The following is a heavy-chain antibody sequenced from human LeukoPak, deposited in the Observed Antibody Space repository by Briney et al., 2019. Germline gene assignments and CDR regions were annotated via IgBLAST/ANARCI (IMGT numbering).Heavy chain of an antibody. CDR2: IKLDGSEK. V-gene: IGHV3-7*01. D-gene: IGHD4-17*01. Sequence: PGGSLRLSCVASGFTFGKYWMSWVRQAPGKGLEWVANIKLDGSEKNYVDSVKGRFTISRDNAKNTLYLQMNSLRAEDAALYYCAKLAPLDGDYDYWGQGTLVTVSS. J-gene: IGHJ4*02. CDR3: AKLAPLDGDYDY. CDR1: GFTFGKYW.